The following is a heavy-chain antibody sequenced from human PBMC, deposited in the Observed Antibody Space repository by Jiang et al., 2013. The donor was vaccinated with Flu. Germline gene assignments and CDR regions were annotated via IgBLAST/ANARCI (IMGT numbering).Heavy chain of an antibody. D-gene: IGHD6-13*01. CDR2: IKHSGST. CDR1: GGSFSGDY. CDR3: ARVDSSRLYGMDV. V-gene: IGHV4-34*01. Sequence: LKPSETLSLTCAVYGGSFSGDYWSWIRQPPGKGLEWIGEIKHSGSTNYNPSLKSRVTISVDTSKNQFSLKLSSVTAADTAVYYCARVDSSRLYGMDVWGKGTTVTVSS. J-gene: IGHJ6*04.